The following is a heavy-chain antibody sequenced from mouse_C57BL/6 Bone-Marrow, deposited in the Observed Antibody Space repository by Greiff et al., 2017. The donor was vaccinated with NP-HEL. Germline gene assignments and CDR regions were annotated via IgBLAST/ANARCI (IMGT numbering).Heavy chain of an antibody. Sequence: QVQLQQPGTELARPGASVKLSCKASGYTFTSYGISWVKQRTGQGLEWIGEIYPRSGNTYYNEKFKGKATLTADKSSSTAYMELRSLTSEDSAVYFCARYYYGSRYYYAMDYWGQGTSVTVSS. CDR3: ARYYYGSRYYYAMDY. D-gene: IGHD1-1*01. CDR2: IYPRSGNT. CDR1: GYTFTSYG. V-gene: IGHV1-81*01. J-gene: IGHJ4*01.